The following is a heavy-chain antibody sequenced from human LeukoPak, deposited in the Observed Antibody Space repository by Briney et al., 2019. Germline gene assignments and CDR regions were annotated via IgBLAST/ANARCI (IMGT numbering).Heavy chain of an antibody. CDR3: ARVPSGSGTGDVFDY. CDR1: GFTFSSYS. V-gene: IGHV3-48*01. D-gene: IGHD1-26*01. J-gene: IGHJ4*02. Sequence: PGGSLRLSCAASGFTFSSYSMNWVRQAPGKGLEWVSYIRSSGSNIYYADSVKGRFTISRDDAKNSLYLQTNSLRAEDTAVYYCARVPSGSGTGDVFDYWGQGTLVTVSS. CDR2: IRSSGSNI.